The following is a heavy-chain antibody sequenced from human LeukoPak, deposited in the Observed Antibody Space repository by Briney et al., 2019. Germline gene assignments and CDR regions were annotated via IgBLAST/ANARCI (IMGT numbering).Heavy chain of an antibody. CDR2: VYHTGNI. Sequence: PSETLSLTCAVSGYSINNGFYWGWIRQSPGRGLEWIASVYHTGNIYYNPSLKSRVTISVDTSKNDISLKLCSVTAADTAVYYCARDGCSGSGCYTGIAWFDPWGQGTPVTVSS. D-gene: IGHD2-15*01. J-gene: IGHJ5*02. CDR1: GYSINNGFY. CDR3: ARDGCSGSGCYTGIAWFDP. V-gene: IGHV4-38-2*02.